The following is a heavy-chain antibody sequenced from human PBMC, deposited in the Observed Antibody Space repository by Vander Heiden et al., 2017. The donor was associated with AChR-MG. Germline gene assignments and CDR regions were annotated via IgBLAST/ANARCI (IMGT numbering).Heavy chain of an antibody. V-gene: IGHV3-30*03. D-gene: IGHD6-19*01. J-gene: IGHJ4*02. Sequence: QVQLVESGGGVVQPGRSLRLSCAASGFSFSDHGMHWVRQAPGKGLEWVVVISYDGSNKYYADSVKGRFTISRDNSKNTLYLQMNSLRAEDTAVYYCARSGGSSGWFQLDYWGQGTLVTVSS. CDR1: GFSFSDHG. CDR3: ARSGGSSGWFQLDY. CDR2: ISYDGSNK.